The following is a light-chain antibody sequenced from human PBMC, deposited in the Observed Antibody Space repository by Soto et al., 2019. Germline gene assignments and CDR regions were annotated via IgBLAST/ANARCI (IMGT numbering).Light chain of an antibody. J-gene: IGLJ1*01. V-gene: IGLV2-8*01. CDR1: SGDVGGYNY. CDR2: EVT. CDR3: SSFGASYNV. Sequence: QSALTQPPSASGSPGQSVTISCTGTSGDVGGYNYVSWYQQHPGKAPKLIIYEVTKRPSGVPDRFSGSKSGNTASLTVSGLQAEDEADYYCSSFGASYNVFGTGTKLTVL.